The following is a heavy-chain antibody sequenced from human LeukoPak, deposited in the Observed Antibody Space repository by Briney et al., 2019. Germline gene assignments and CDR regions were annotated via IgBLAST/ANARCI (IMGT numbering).Heavy chain of an antibody. CDR2: IKQDGSEK. J-gene: IGHJ4*02. Sequence: GGSLRLSCAASGFTFSSYWMSWVRQAPGKGLEWVANIKQDGSEKYYVDSVKGRFTISRDNAKNSLYLLMNSLRAEDTAVYYCARELVEQYFDYWGQGTLVTVSS. CDR1: GFTFSSYW. V-gene: IGHV3-7*03. D-gene: IGHD2-15*01. CDR3: ARELVEQYFDY.